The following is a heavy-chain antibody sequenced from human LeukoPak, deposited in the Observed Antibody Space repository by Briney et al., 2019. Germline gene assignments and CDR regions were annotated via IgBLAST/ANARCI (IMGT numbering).Heavy chain of an antibody. D-gene: IGHD5-12*01. CDR3: ARRDSGYTFDY. CDR1: GFTFSSYA. J-gene: IGHJ4*02. V-gene: IGHV3-30*14. Sequence: PGRSLRLSCAASGFTFSSYAMHWVRQAPGKGLEWVAYITTSGTNEYYADSVKGRFTISRDNSKNTLYLQMGSLRAEDMAVYYCARRDSGYTFDYWGQGTLVTVSS. CDR2: ITTSGTNE.